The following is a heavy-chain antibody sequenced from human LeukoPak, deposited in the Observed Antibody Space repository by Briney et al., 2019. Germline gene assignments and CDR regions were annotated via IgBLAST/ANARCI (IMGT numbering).Heavy chain of an antibody. CDR1: GYTFTSYA. V-gene: IGHV1-3*01. J-gene: IGHJ4*02. CDR2: INAGNGNT. CDR3: ARDRYTAMVRLDY. D-gene: IGHD5-18*01. Sequence: VASVKVSCKASGYTFTSYAMHWVRQAPGQRLEWMGWINAGNGNTKYSQKFQGRVTITADESTSTAYTELSSLRSEDTAVYYCARDRYTAMVRLDYWGQGTLVTVSS.